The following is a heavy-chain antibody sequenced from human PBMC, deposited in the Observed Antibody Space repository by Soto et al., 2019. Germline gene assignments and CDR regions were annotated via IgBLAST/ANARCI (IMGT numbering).Heavy chain of an antibody. D-gene: IGHD3-16*02. CDR3: AKSIYRCPGHRMED. CDR2: ISYDGSNK. Sequence: PGGSLRLSGAAPVFTFSSNGMHWVRQAPGKGLEWVAVISYDGSNKYYADSVKGRFTISRNNSKNTLYLQMNSLRAEDTAVYYCAKSIYRCPGHRMEDWGQGTRVSVFS. CDR1: VFTFSSNG. V-gene: IGHV3-30*18. J-gene: IGHJ4*01.